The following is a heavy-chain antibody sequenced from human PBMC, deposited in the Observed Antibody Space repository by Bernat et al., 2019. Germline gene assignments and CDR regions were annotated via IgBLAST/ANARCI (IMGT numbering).Heavy chain of an antibody. V-gene: IGHV3-66*01. CDR3: ARARYYDLIDY. CDR1: GLTIANIH. D-gene: IGHD3-3*01. Sequence: EVQLVESGGGLVQPGGSLRVSCAASGLTIANIHMSWVRQAPGKGLEWVSHIDDGGSRYYADSVKGRFTISRDNAKNTVYLQMNSLRAEDTAVYYCARARYYDLIDYWGQGTLVTVSS. CDR2: IDDGGSR. J-gene: IGHJ4*02.